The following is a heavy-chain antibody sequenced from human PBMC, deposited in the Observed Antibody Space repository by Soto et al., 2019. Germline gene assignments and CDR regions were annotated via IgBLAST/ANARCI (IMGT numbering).Heavy chain of an antibody. Sequence: EVQLVESGGGLVRPGGSLRLSCAASGFTFSDHYMDCVRQAPGKGLEWVGRSRNEAHSYITEYAASVQGRFTISRDDSKNSLYLQINSLKSEDTAVYYCARWTRGACDYWGQGTLVTVSS. J-gene: IGHJ4*02. V-gene: IGHV3-72*01. CDR2: SRNEAHSYIT. CDR1: GFTFSDHY. CDR3: ARWTRGACDY. D-gene: IGHD3-10*01.